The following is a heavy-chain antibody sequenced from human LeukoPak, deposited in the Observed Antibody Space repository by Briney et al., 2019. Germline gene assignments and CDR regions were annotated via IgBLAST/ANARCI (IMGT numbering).Heavy chain of an antibody. Sequence: GRSLRLSCAASGFTFDDYAMHWVRQAPGKGLEWVSGISWNSGSIGYADSVKGRFTISRDNAKNSLYLQMDSLRVEDTAVYYCVRDFSRTRLERPFDCWGQGTLVTVSS. CDR3: VRDFSRTRLERPFDC. D-gene: IGHD1-1*01. J-gene: IGHJ4*02. V-gene: IGHV3-9*01. CDR1: GFTFDDYA. CDR2: ISWNSGSI.